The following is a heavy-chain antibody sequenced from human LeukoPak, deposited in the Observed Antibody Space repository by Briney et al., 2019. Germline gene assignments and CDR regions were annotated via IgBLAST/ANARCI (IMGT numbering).Heavy chain of an antibody. CDR1: GGSISGYY. CDR2: IYYSVDT. CDR3: ARSSRIAVASFHY. D-gene: IGHD6-19*01. V-gene: IGHV4-59*01. J-gene: IGHJ4*02. Sequence: PSETLSLTCTVSGGSISGYYWSWIRQPPGKGLEWIGYIYYSVDTNYNPSLKSRVTISVDTSKKQFSLKLTSVTAADTAMYYCARSSRIAVASFHYWGRGTLVTVSS.